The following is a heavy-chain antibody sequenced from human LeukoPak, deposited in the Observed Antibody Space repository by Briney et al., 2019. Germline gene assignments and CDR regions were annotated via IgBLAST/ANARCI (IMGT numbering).Heavy chain of an antibody. CDR2: INHSGST. Sequence: SETLSLTCPVYGGSFSGYYWSWIRQPPGKGLEWIGEINHSGSTNYNPSLNSRVTISVDTSKNQFSLKLSSVTAGATAVYYCARDDYDSSGPTAYWGQGTLVTVSS. V-gene: IGHV4-34*01. D-gene: IGHD3-22*01. CDR3: ARDDYDSSGPTAY. CDR1: GGSFSGYY. J-gene: IGHJ4*02.